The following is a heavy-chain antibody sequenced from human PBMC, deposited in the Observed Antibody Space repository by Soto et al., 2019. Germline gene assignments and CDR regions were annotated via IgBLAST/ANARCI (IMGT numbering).Heavy chain of an antibody. Sequence: GGSLRLSCAASGFTFSSYGMHWVRQAPGKGLEWVAVISYDGSNKYYADSVKGRFTISRDNSKNTLYLQMNSLRAEDTAVYYCAKDQGASSITIFGVVINYYGMDVWGQGTTVTVSS. CDR2: ISYDGSNK. CDR1: GFTFSSYG. V-gene: IGHV3-30*18. J-gene: IGHJ6*02. CDR3: AKDQGASSITIFGVVINYYGMDV. D-gene: IGHD3-3*01.